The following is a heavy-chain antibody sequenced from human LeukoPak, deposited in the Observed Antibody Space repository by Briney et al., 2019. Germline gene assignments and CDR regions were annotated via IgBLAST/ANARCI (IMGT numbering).Heavy chain of an antibody. CDR3: ARGRAWELPDYFQH. D-gene: IGHD1-26*01. V-gene: IGHV4-61*08. CDR2: IHSSGST. CDR1: GGSISSGGYY. Sequence: SETLSLTCTVSGGSISSGGYYWSWIRQPPGKGLEWIGYIHSSGSTNYNPSLKSRVTISLDTSKNQFSLNLISVTAADTAVYYCARGRAWELPDYFQHWGQGTLVTVSS. J-gene: IGHJ1*01.